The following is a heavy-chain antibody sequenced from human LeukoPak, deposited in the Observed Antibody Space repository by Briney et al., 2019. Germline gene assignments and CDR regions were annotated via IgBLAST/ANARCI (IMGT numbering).Heavy chain of an antibody. CDR3: ATLQNY. V-gene: IGHV3-30*04. CDR1: GFSFSSCA. Sequence: GRSLRLSCPASGFSFSSCAMHWVRQAPGEGLEWVAVVSHDAKNKFYADSVKGRFTISRDNSKNTVDLQINSLRTEDTAVYYCATLQNYWGRGTLVTVSS. D-gene: IGHD5-24*01. CDR2: VSHDAKNK. J-gene: IGHJ4*02.